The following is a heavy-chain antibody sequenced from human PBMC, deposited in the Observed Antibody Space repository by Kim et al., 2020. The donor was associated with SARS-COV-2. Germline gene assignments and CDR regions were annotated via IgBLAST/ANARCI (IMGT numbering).Heavy chain of an antibody. V-gene: IGHV3-33*01. J-gene: IGHJ6*02. CDR3: ARDRYLSGIAVAGDEGMDV. CDR1: GFTFSSYG. D-gene: IGHD6-19*01. CDR2: IWYDGSNK. Sequence: GGSLRLSCAASGFTFSSYGMHWVRQAPGKGLEWVAVIWYDGSNKYYADSVKGRFTISRDNSKNTLYLQMNSLGAEDTAVYYCARDRYLSGIAVAGDEGMDVWGQGTTVTVSS.